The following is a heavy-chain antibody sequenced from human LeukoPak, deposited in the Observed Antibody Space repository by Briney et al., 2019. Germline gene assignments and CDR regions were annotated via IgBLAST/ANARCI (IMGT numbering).Heavy chain of an antibody. D-gene: IGHD1-1*01. V-gene: IGHV4-39*02. CDR1: GGSISSTNYY. Sequence: PSETLSLTCTVSGGSISSTNYYWGWIRQPPGRGLEWIGSVYYSGSTYSNPSLKSRVTVSVDTSKNQFSLKLSSVTAADTAVYYCARGSGPTYGMDVWGHGTTVTVFS. J-gene: IGHJ6*02. CDR2: VYYSGST. CDR3: ARGSGPTYGMDV.